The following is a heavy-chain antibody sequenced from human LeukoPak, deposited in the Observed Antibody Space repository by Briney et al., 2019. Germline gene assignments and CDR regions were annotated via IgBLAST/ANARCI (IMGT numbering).Heavy chain of an antibody. D-gene: IGHD6-19*01. V-gene: IGHV4-61*02. CDR1: GGSISSGSYY. CDR2: IYTSGST. CDR3: ARARYSSGWTPHY. Sequence: SETLSLTCTVSGGSISSGSYYWSWIRQPAGKGLEWIGRIYTSGSTNYNPSLKSRVTISVDTSKNQFSQKLSSVTAADTAVYYCARARYSSGWTPHYWGQGTLVTVSS. J-gene: IGHJ4*02.